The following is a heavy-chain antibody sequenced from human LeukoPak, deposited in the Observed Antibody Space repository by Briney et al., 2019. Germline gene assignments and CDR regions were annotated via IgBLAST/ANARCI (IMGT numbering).Heavy chain of an antibody. Sequence: GGSLRLSCAASEFTFSSHAMSWVRQAPGKGLEWVSIISGSGGVTYYADSVKGRFTISRDNSKNTLYLQMNSLRAEDTAVYYRAKDGYYYDSSAYYVIYYFDSWGQGTLVTVSS. D-gene: IGHD3-22*01. CDR2: ISGSGGVT. V-gene: IGHV3-23*01. CDR3: AKDGYYYDSSAYYVIYYFDS. J-gene: IGHJ4*02. CDR1: EFTFSSHA.